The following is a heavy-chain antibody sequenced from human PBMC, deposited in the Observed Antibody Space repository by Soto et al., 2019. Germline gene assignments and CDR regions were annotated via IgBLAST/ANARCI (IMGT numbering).Heavy chain of an antibody. D-gene: IGHD6-6*01. CDR3: ARVKQLFPWYFDL. CDR2: IYHGETT. V-gene: IGHV4-30-2*01. CDR1: GVSVSSGGFP. J-gene: IGHJ2*01. Sequence: QLQLQESGSGLVKPSETLSLTCAVSGVSVSSGGFPWSWIRQPPGKGLEWIGYIYHGETTYYNPSLKSRVTMSIDKSKNQFSLRLTSVTAADTAVYYCARVKQLFPWYFDLWGGGTVVSVTS.